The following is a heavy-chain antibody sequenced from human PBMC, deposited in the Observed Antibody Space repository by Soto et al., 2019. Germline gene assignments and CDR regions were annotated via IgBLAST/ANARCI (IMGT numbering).Heavy chain of an antibody. CDR2: ISWNRGDI. CDR1: GFMFDDYT. CDR3: ARANYDPSSYFFAH. D-gene: IGHD1-7*01. V-gene: IGHV3-9*01. J-gene: IGHJ4*02. Sequence: EVQLVESGGGLVQPGGSLRLSCAASGFMFDDYTMHWVRQAPGKGLEWVSAISWNRGDIKYADSVRGRFTISRDNAKNTLDLQMNSLRPGDTAFYYCARANYDPSSYFFAHWGQGTLVTVSS.